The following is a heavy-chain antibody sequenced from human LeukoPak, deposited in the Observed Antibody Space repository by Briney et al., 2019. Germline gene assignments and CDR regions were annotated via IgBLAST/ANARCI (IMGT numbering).Heavy chain of an antibody. CDR2: IYYSGST. V-gene: IGHV4-38-2*02. CDR1: GYSISSGNY. D-gene: IGHD3-3*01. J-gene: IGHJ4*02. CDR3: ARQRGGYGFWSGRDLYYFDY. Sequence: SETLSLTCTVSGYSISSGNYWGWIRQPPGKGLEWIGSIYYSGSTYYNPSLKSRVTISVDTSKNQFSLELSSVTAADTAVYYCARQRGGYGFWSGRDLYYFDYWGQGTMVTVSS.